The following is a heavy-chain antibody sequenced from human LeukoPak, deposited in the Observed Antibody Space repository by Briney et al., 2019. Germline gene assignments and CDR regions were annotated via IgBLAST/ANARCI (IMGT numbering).Heavy chain of an antibody. V-gene: IGHV1-69*04. CDR1: GGTFSSYA. D-gene: IGHD3-10*01. CDR3: ARDGDYYGSGNFDY. CDR2: IIPILGIA. J-gene: IGHJ4*02. Sequence: SVKVSCKASGGTFSSYAISWVRQAPGQGLEWMGRIIPILGIANYAQKFQGRVTMTRDTSTSTVYMELSSLRSEDTAVYYCARDGDYYGSGNFDYWGQGTLVTVSS.